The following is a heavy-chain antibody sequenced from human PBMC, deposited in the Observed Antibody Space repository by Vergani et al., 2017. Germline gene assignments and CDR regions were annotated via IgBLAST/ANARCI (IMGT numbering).Heavy chain of an antibody. V-gene: IGHV3-23*01. CDR1: EFTFSSYA. CDR3: AKDFIRIREPYCSSTSCFAYYFDY. CDR2: ISGSGGST. J-gene: IGHJ4*02. Sequence: EVQLLESGGGLVQPGGSLRLTCAASEFTFSSYAMSWVRQAPGKGLEWVSAISGSGGSTYYADSVKGRFTISRDNSKNTLYLQMNSLRAEDTAVYYCAKDFIRIREPYCSSTSCFAYYFDYWGQGTLVTVSS. D-gene: IGHD2-2*01.